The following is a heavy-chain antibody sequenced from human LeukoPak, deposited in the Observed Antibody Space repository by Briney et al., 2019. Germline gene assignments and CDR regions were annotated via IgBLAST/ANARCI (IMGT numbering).Heavy chain of an antibody. CDR1: GDSISGGGYQ. Sequence: SETLSLTRSVSGDSISGGGYQCGSIRRPPGKGLEWLGSVHYTGSTCYKTSLKSRLTVDMGTSRNQFSLRLSSVTAADTAVYYCARTSHSGYMVRGVLYYGMDVWGQGTTVTVSS. D-gene: IGHD3-10*01. V-gene: IGHV4-39*01. J-gene: IGHJ6*02. CDR3: ARTSHSGYMVRGVLYYGMDV. CDR2: VHYTGST.